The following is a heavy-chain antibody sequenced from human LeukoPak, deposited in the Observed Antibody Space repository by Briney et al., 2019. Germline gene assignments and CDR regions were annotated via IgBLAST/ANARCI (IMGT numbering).Heavy chain of an antibody. Sequence: PGGSLRLSCAASQFTFSNYWMSWVRQAPGKGLERVAHTSQDGTSNYYVDPVKGRFTISRDNSKNTVYLQMNSLRAEDTAVYHCARFVGSDYTGSFDLWGQGTPVTVSS. D-gene: IGHD3-10*01. CDR3: ARFVGSDYTGSFDL. CDR2: TSQDGTSN. V-gene: IGHV3-7*01. J-gene: IGHJ4*02. CDR1: QFTFSNYW.